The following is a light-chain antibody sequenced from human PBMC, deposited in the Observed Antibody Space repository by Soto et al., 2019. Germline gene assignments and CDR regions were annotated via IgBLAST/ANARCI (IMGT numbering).Light chain of an antibody. Sequence: EVLLTQSPGTLSLSPGDRATLSCRASQRIGSNYIAWYQQKPGQAPRLLIYNASWRATGIPARVTGSGSGTDFTRTISRLEPEDFAVVYCQQYGFSPATFGQGTTVEIK. CDR2: NAS. CDR3: QQYGFSPAT. V-gene: IGKV3-20*01. J-gene: IGKJ1*01. CDR1: QRIGSNY.